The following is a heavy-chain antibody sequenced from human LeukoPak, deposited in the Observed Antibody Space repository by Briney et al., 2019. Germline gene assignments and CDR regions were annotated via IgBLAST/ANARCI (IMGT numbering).Heavy chain of an antibody. J-gene: IGHJ4*02. CDR1: GYTFTSYA. CDR2: INAGNGNT. Sequence: GASVKVSCKASGYTFTSYAMHWVRQAPGQRLEWMGCINAGNGNTKYSQKFQGRVTITRDTSASTAYMELSSLRSEDTAVYYCARVYGVGGWYPFDYWGQGTLVTVSS. D-gene: IGHD6-19*01. V-gene: IGHV1-3*01. CDR3: ARVYGVGGWYPFDY.